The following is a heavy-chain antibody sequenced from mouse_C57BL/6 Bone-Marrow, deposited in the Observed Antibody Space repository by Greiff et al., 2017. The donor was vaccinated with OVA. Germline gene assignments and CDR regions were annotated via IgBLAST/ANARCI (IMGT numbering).Heavy chain of an antibody. CDR3: TRRHITTVVIDY. CDR2: ISNGGGST. J-gene: IGHJ2*01. CDR1: GFTFSDYY. V-gene: IGHV5-12*01. Sequence: EVQRVESGGGLVQPGGSLKLSCAASGFTFSDYYMYWVRQTPEKRLEWVAYISNGGGSTYYPDTVKGRFTISRDNAKNTLYLQMSRLKSEDTAMYYCTRRHITTVVIDYWGQGTTLTVSS. D-gene: IGHD1-1*01.